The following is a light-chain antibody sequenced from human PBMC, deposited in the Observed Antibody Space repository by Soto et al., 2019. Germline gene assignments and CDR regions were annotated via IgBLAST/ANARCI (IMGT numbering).Light chain of an antibody. V-gene: IGKV2-28*01. J-gene: IGKJ4*01. CDR2: LGS. CDR1: QSLLHRNGYNY. Sequence: DIVMTQSPLSLPVTPGEPASISCRSSQSLLHRNGYNYLDWYLQKPGQSPQLLIYLGSNLASGVPDRFSGSGSGTDFTLKISRVEAEDVGVYYCMQALQTPTFGGGTKVEIK. CDR3: MQALQTPT.